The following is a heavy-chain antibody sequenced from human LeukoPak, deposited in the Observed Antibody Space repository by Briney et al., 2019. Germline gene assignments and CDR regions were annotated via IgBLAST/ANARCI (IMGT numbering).Heavy chain of an antibody. V-gene: IGHV3-23*01. Sequence: GGSLRLSCGASGLTFSSYGMSWVRQAPGKGLQWVSAITGDGTTTYYADSVKGRFTISRDNSKNMLYLQMSSLRAEDTAVYYCAKMQGYFDYWGQGTLVPVSS. CDR1: GLTFSSYG. CDR2: ITGDGTTT. CDR3: AKMQGYFDY. J-gene: IGHJ4*02.